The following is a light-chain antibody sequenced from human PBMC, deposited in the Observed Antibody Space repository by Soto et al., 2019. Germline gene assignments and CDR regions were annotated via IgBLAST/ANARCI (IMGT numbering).Light chain of an antibody. V-gene: IGKV3-20*01. CDR3: QKYRT. J-gene: IGKJ1*01. Sequence: EVVLTQSPATLSLSPGERATLSCRASQTITSTSLAWYQQKPGQAPRLLIYGASSRATGIPDRFSGSGSGTDFILTISRLESEDFAVYYCQKYRTFGQGTKVEIK. CDR1: QTITSTS. CDR2: GAS.